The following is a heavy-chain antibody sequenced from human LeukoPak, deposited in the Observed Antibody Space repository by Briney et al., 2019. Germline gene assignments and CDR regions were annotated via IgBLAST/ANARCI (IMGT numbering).Heavy chain of an antibody. D-gene: IGHD2-2*01. CDR2: ITPIFGTA. V-gene: IGHV1-69*13. CDR3: ARAGCSSTSCPVYYYYGMDV. J-gene: IGHJ6*02. CDR1: GGTFSSYA. Sequence: ASVKVSCKASGGTFSSYAISWVRQAPGQGLEWMGGITPIFGTANYAQKFQGRVTITADESTSTAYMELSSLRSEDTAVYYCARAGCSSTSCPVYYYYGMDVWGQGTTVTVSS.